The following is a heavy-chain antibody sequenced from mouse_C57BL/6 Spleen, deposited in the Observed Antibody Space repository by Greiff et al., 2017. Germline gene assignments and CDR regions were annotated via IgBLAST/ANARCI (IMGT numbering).Heavy chain of an antibody. CDR1: GYAFSSYW. CDR3: ARERTFITTVVGYFDY. D-gene: IGHD1-1*01. Sequence: QVHVKQSGAELVKPGASVKISCKASGYAFSSYWMNWVKQRPGKGLEWIGQIYPGDGDTNYNGKFKGKATLTADKSSSTAYMQLSSLTSEDSAVYFCARERTFITTVVGYFDYWGQGTTLTVSS. CDR2: IYPGDGDT. J-gene: IGHJ2*01. V-gene: IGHV1-80*01.